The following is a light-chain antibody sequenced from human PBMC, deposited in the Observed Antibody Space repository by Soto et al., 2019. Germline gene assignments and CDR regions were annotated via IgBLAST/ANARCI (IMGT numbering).Light chain of an antibody. V-gene: IGKV1-5*01. J-gene: IGKJ2*01. Sequence: DIQMPQSPSTLSASVGDIVTITCRASQSISSWLAWYQQKPGKAPKLLIYDASSLESGVPSRFSGSGSGTEFTLTISSLQPDDFATYYCQQYNSYSLYTFGQGTKLEIK. CDR3: QQYNSYSLYT. CDR2: DAS. CDR1: QSISSW.